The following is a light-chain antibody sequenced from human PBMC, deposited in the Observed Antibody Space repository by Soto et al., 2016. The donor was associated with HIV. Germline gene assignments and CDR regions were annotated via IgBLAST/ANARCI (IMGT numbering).Light chain of an antibody. V-gene: IGLV3-21*03. CDR3: QVWDVSSDHVV. J-gene: IGLJ2*01. CDR2: DDS. CDR1: TLESKS. Sequence: SYVLTQPPLLSVAPRKTARITCGEITLESKSVHWYQQKPGQAPVSVVYDDSDRPSGIPERFSGSNSGNTATLTISRVEAGDEADYYCQVWDVSSDHVVFGGGTKLTRP.